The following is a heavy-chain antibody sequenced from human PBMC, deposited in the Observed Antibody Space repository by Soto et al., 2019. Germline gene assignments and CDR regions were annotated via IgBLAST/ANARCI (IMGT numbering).Heavy chain of an antibody. CDR2: ISGSGGST. V-gene: IGHV3-23*01. D-gene: IGHD3-22*01. J-gene: IGHJ4*02. Sequence: EVQLLESGGGLVQPGGSLRLSCAASGFTFSSYAMSWVRQAPGKGLEWVSAISGSGGSTYYADSVKGRFTISRDNSKNTLYLQMNSLRAEDTAVYYCAREGNYDSSGYFRPFFDYWGQGTLVTVSS. CDR1: GFTFSSYA. CDR3: AREGNYDSSGYFRPFFDY.